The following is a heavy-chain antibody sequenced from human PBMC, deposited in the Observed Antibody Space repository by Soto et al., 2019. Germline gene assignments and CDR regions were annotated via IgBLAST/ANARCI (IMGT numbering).Heavy chain of an antibody. J-gene: IGHJ4*02. Sequence: SETLSLTCALSVGSVSIGTYAWNWIRQPPGKGLEWIGYIYHSGSFYYNPSLKSRVTISVDMSKNQFSLNLNSVTAADTAVYYCARASGYCSGGTCFPFDYWGRGTMVTVSS. CDR3: ARASGYCSGGTCFPFDY. V-gene: IGHV4-30-2*01. D-gene: IGHD2-15*01. CDR2: IYHSGSF. CDR1: VGSVSIGTYA.